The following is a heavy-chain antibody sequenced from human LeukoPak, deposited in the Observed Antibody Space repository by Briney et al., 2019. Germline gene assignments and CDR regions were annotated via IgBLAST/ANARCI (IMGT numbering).Heavy chain of an antibody. CDR2: IYNSGST. J-gene: IGHJ4*02. CDR3: ARVACSGGSCYHFDY. Sequence: SETLSLTCTGCGGSLSSYYWSWLRQPAGKGLEWIGRIYNSGSTGYNPSLKSRVTMSVDTSKNHFSLRLSSVTAADTAVYYCARVACSGGSCYHFDYWGQGTLVTVSS. V-gene: IGHV4-4*07. CDR1: GGSLSSYY. D-gene: IGHD2-15*01.